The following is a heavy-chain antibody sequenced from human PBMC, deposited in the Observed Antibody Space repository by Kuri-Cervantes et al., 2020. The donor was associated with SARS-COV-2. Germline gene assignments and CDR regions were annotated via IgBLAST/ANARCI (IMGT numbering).Heavy chain of an antibody. CDR1: GGSSSSYY. CDR2: FYSSGVT. CDR3: ARDNVLFSGSGFDY. Sequence: GSLRLSCSVSGGSSSSYYWGWIRQPPGKGLEWIGYFYSSGVTNYNPSLKSRVTIPVDTSKNQLSLILSSVAAEDTAVYYCARDNVLFSGSGFDYWGQGTLVTVSS. J-gene: IGHJ4*02. V-gene: IGHV4-59*01. D-gene: IGHD1-26*01.